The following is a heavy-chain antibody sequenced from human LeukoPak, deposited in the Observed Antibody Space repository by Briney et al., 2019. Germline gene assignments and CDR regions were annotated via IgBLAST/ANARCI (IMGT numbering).Heavy chain of an antibody. V-gene: IGHV1-18*01. CDR1: GYTFTSYG. CDR2: ISAYNGNT. CDR3: ARGKGLKAYYYYYMDV. J-gene: IGHJ6*03. Sequence: ASVKVSCKASGYTFTSYGISWVRQAPGQGLEWMGWISAYNGNTNYAQKLQGRVTMTTDTSTNTAYMELRSLGSDDTAVYYCARGKGLKAYYYYYMDVWGKGTTVTVSS.